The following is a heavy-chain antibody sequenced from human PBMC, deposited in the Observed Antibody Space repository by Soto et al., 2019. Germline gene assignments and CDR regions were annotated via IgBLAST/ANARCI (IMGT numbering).Heavy chain of an antibody. Sequence: LRLSCAASGFTFSNYWMTWVRQAPGKGLEWVANIKQDGSENFYVDSVKGRFTISRDNAKNSLYLQMNSLRAEDTAVYYCARDSGPRGYDAFDIWGQGTMVTVSS. V-gene: IGHV3-7*04. CDR3: ARDSGPRGYDAFDI. CDR1: GFTFSNYW. J-gene: IGHJ3*02. D-gene: IGHD2-8*02. CDR2: IKQDGSEN.